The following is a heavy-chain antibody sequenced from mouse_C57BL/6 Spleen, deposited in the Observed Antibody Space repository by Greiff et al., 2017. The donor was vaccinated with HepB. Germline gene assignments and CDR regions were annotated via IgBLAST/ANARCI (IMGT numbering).Heavy chain of an antibody. J-gene: IGHJ4*01. D-gene: IGHD2-3*01. CDR1: GFTFSDYG. Sequence: EVHLVESGGGLVKPGGSLKLSCAASGFTFSDYGMHWVRQAPEKGLEWVAYISSGSSTIYYADTVKGRFTISRDNAKNTLFLQMTRLRSEDTAMYYCARDAGYGYYYAMDYWGQGTSVTVSS. CDR3: ARDAGYGYYYAMDY. V-gene: IGHV5-17*01. CDR2: ISSGSSTI.